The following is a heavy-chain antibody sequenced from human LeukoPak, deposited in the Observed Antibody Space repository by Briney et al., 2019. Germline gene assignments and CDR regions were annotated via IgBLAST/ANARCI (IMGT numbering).Heavy chain of an antibody. J-gene: IGHJ4*02. CDR3: ARDPSLRV. CDR2: IKQDGSEK. CDR1: GFTFSSYA. D-gene: IGHD2-15*01. V-gene: IGHV3-7*01. Sequence: GGSLRLSCAASGFTFSSYAMSWVRQAPGKGLEWVANIKQDGSEKYYVDSVKGRFTISRDNAKNSLYLQMNSLRAEDTAVYYCARDPSLRVWGQGTLVTVSS.